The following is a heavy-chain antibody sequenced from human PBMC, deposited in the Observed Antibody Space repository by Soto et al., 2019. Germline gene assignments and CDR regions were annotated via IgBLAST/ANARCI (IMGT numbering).Heavy chain of an antibody. Sequence: GGSLRLSCAASGFTFSSYSMNWVRQAPGKGLEWVSYISSSSSTIYYADSVKGRFTISRDNAKNSLYLQMNSLRAEDTAVYYCATMERASMVRGAPDYWGQGTLVTVSS. V-gene: IGHV3-48*01. J-gene: IGHJ4*02. CDR3: ATMERASMVRGAPDY. CDR2: ISSSSSTI. D-gene: IGHD3-10*01. CDR1: GFTFSSYS.